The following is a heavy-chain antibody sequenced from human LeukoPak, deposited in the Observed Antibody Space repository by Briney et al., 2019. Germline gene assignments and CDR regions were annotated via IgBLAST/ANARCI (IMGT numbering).Heavy chain of an antibody. V-gene: IGHV3-7*01. D-gene: IGHD5-24*01. J-gene: IGHJ4*02. CDR1: GLTLSDYW. Sequence: GGSLRLSCEASGLTLSDYWMSWVRQAPGKGLEWVANINQDGSAKYYVDSVKGRFTISRDNAKNSLYLQMNSLRAEDTAVYYCARTLEMATIMFDYWGQGTLVTVSS. CDR3: ARTLEMATIMFDY. CDR2: INQDGSAK.